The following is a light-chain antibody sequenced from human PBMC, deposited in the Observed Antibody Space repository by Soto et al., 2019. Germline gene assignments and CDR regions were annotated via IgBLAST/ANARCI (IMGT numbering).Light chain of an antibody. J-gene: IGKJ1*01. V-gene: IGKV3-15*01. CDR1: QSVSNN. CDR2: GAS. Sequence: EIVTTQSPATLSVSPGEKATLSCRASQSVSNNLAWYQQRPGQAPRLLIYGASTRATGVPARFSDSGSGTDFTLTISSLQSEDFAVYYCQQYNVWPPWTFGQGTKVEIK. CDR3: QQYNVWPPWT.